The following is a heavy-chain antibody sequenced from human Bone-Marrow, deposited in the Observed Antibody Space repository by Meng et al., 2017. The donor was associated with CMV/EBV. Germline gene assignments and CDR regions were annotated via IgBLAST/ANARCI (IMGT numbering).Heavy chain of an antibody. Sequence: GESLKISCAASGFTFSSYDMHWVRQATGKGLEWVSAIGTAGDTYYPGSVKGRFTISRENAKNSLYLQMNSLRAGDTAVYYCARGYCSSTSCYRNSAFDIWGQGTMVTVSS. CDR2: IGTAGDT. CDR1: GFTFSSYD. V-gene: IGHV3-13*01. CDR3: ARGYCSSTSCYRNSAFDI. D-gene: IGHD2-2*02. J-gene: IGHJ3*02.